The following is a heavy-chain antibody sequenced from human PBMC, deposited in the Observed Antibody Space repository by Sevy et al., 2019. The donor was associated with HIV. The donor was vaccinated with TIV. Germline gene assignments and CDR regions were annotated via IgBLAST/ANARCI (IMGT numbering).Heavy chain of an antibody. CDR1: GFRFNYHN. Sequence: GVSLRLSCAASGFRFNYHNMNWVRQAPGKGLEWISYISNSGSTTYLADSVRGRFTISRDNAKNSLFLEMDNLTDEDTAVYYCAREGNRERQTIPLDSWGRGIQVTVSS. D-gene: IGHD6-25*01. J-gene: IGHJ4*02. CDR3: AREGNRERQTIPLDS. V-gene: IGHV3-48*02. CDR2: ISNSGSTT.